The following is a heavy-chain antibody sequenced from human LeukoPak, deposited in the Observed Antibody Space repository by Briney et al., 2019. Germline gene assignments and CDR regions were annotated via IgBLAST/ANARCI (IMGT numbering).Heavy chain of an antibody. J-gene: IGHJ4*02. V-gene: IGHV1-18*01. D-gene: IGHD2-2*01. CDR3: ARWHCSSTSCYAGGLDS. CDR1: GDTFSNNG. Sequence: VASVRVSCKASGDTFSNNGISWVRQAPGQGLECMGWISVYNDYTNYAQKFQGRVTMTTDTSTNTAYMELRSLRSDDTAVYYCARWHCSSTSCYAGGLDSWGQGTLVTVSS. CDR2: ISVYNDYT.